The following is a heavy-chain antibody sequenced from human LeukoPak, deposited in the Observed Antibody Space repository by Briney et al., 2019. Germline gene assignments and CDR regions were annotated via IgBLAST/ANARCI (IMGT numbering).Heavy chain of an antibody. CDR1: GFSFSTYA. Sequence: GGSLRLSCAASGFSFSTYAMSWVRQAPGKGLEWVSGVNGNGGSTSYADSVKGRFTISRDNSKNTLYLQMNSLRAEDTAVYYCAKTRPLDSSSWSHGDYWGQGTLVTVSS. D-gene: IGHD6-13*01. CDR3: AKTRPLDSSSWSHGDY. J-gene: IGHJ4*02. CDR2: VNGNGGST. V-gene: IGHV3-23*01.